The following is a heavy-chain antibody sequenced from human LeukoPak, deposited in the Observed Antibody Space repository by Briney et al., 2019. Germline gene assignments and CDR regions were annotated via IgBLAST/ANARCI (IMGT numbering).Heavy chain of an antibody. CDR1: GGTFSSYA. Sequence: SVKVSCKASGGTFSSYAISWVRQAPGQGLEWMGGIIPIFGTANYAQKFQGRVTITTDESTSTAYMELSSLRSEDTAVYYCARGPRREGSSGYYWDYWGQGTLVTVSS. CDR2: IIPIFGTA. V-gene: IGHV1-69*05. J-gene: IGHJ4*02. CDR3: ARGPRREGSSGYYWDY. D-gene: IGHD3-22*01.